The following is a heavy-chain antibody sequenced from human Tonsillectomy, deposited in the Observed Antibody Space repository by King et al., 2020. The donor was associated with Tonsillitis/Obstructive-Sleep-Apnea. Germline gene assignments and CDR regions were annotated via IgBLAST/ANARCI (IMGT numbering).Heavy chain of an antibody. J-gene: IGHJ4*02. Sequence: QLVQSGAEVKKPGASVKLSCKTSGHTFTRYYIHWVRQAPGQGREWMGIINPSDGITTYAQKFQGRLTVTRDTSTRTVYVGLSRLKSEDTAVYYCARDDGIGRYFDYWGQGTLVTVSS. CDR1: GHTFTRYY. CDR2: INPSDGIT. D-gene: IGHD1-26*01. CDR3: ARDDGIGRYFDY. V-gene: IGHV1-46*01.